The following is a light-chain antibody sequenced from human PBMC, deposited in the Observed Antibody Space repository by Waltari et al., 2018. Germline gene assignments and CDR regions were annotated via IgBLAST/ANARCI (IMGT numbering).Light chain of an antibody. CDR1: QDISGW. Sequence: DVQMTQSPSSVSASVGDTVTITCRASQDISGWLAWYQQKPGTAPKLLIYSSSRLQSGVSSRFRGSGSGTDFTLTISGLQPEDVATYYCQQTNSAWTFGQGTKVDVK. V-gene: IGKV1-12*01. CDR2: SSS. J-gene: IGKJ1*01. CDR3: QQTNSAWT.